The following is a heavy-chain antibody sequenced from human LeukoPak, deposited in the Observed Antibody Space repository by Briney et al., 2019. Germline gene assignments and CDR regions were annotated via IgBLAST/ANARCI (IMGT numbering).Heavy chain of an antibody. CDR1: GYTFTSYD. V-gene: IGHV1-8*03. Sequence: ASVKVSCKASGYTFTSYDINWVRQATGQGLEWMGWMNPNSGNTGYAQKFQGRVTITRNTSISTAYVELSSLRSEDTAVYYCARGSYVWGSYRHYYFDYWGQGTLVTVSS. CDR3: ARGSYVWGSYRHYYFDY. CDR2: MNPNSGNT. D-gene: IGHD3-16*02. J-gene: IGHJ4*02.